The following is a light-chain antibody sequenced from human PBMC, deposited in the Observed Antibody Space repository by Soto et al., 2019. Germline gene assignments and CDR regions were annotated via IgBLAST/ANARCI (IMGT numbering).Light chain of an antibody. Sequence: QSALTQPASVSGSPGQSITISCTGISADVASSNFVSWYQHHPGKAPRLILYDVSHRPSGVSDRFSGSKAGDTASLTISGLQLEDEADYYCTSYRRGPLYVFGTGTKLTVL. J-gene: IGLJ1*01. CDR2: DVS. V-gene: IGLV2-14*03. CDR1: SADVASSNF. CDR3: TSYRRGPLYV.